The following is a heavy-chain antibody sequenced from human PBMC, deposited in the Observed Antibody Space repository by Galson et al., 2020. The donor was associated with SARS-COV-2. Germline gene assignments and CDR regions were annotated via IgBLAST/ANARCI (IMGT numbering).Heavy chain of an antibody. Sequence: SETLSLTCAVSGGSISSGGYSWSWIRQPPGKGLEWIGYIYYSGSTYYNPSLKSRVTISVDTSKNQFSLKLSSVTAADTAVYYCASTTHYYYYYGMDVWGQGTTVTVSS. CDR3: ASTTHYYYYYGMDV. CDR2: IYYSGST. J-gene: IGHJ6*02. CDR1: GGSISSGGYS. V-gene: IGHV4-30-4*07. D-gene: IGHD1-26*01.